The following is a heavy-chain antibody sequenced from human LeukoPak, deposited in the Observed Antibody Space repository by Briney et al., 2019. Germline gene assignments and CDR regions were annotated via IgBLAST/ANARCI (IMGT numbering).Heavy chain of an antibody. V-gene: IGHV1-69*04. J-gene: IGHJ4*02. D-gene: IGHD3-9*01. CDR2: IIPNLHIA. Sequence: GASVKVSCKASRDTCSSYGISWVRQAPGQGLEWMGRIIPNLHIANYAQRFQGRVTFTADKSATTAYMEVKSLRSEDTAVYYCATDSIGDILTGAFDYWGQGTLVTVFS. CDR1: RDTCSSYG. CDR3: ATDSIGDILTGAFDY.